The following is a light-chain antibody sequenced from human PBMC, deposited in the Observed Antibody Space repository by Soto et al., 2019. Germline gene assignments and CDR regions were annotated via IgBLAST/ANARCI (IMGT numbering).Light chain of an antibody. Sequence: QSVLTQPASVSGSPGQSITISCTGTSSDVGGYSYVSWYQQHPGKAPKLMIYEVSDRPSGVSNRFSGSKSGNTASLTISGLQAEDEADYYCSSYTITSTYVFGTGTKATVL. J-gene: IGLJ1*01. CDR2: EVS. CDR1: SSDVGGYSY. V-gene: IGLV2-14*01. CDR3: SSYTITSTYV.